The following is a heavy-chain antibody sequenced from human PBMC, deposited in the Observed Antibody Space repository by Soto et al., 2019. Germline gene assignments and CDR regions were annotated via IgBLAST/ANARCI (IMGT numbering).Heavy chain of an antibody. D-gene: IGHD3-10*01. Sequence: GASVKVSCKASGGTFSSYTISWVRQAPGQGLEWMGRIIPILGIANYAQKFQGRVTITADKSTSTAYMELSSLRSEDTAVYYCARDLSPGGPVNWFDPWGQGTLVTVSS. CDR3: ARDLSPGGPVNWFDP. V-gene: IGHV1-69*04. J-gene: IGHJ5*02. CDR1: GGTFSSYT. CDR2: IIPILGIA.